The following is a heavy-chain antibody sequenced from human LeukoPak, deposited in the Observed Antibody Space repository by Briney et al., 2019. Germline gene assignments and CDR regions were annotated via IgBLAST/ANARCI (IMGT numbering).Heavy chain of an antibody. D-gene: IGHD2-15*01. CDR3: AKVRRPYCSGGSCYGVDV. Sequence: GGSLRLSCAASGFTFSSYAMSWVRQAPGKGLEWVSAISGSGGSTYYADSVKGRFTISRDNSKNTLYLQMSSLRAEDTAVYYCAKVRRPYCSGGSCYGVDVWGKGTTVTVSS. V-gene: IGHV3-23*01. CDR1: GFTFSSYA. J-gene: IGHJ6*04. CDR2: ISGSGGST.